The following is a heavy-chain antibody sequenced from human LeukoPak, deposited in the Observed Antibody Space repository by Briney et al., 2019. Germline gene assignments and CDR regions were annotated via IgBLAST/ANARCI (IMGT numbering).Heavy chain of an antibody. V-gene: IGHV4-39*01. CDR3: AYSGSYGHLGY. Sequence: SETLSLTCTVSGGSNSSNAYYWAWIRQPPGKGPEWIGSIYSSVSTYYNPSLKSRVTISVDTSKNQFSLRLSSVTAADTALYYCAYSGSYGHLGYWGQGTLVTVSS. J-gene: IGHJ4*02. CDR1: GGSNSSNAYY. CDR2: IYSSVST. D-gene: IGHD1-26*01.